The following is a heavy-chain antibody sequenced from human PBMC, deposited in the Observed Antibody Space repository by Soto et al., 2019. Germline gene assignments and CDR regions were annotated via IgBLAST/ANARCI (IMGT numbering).Heavy chain of an antibody. Sequence: LSLTCTVSGGSISSYYWSWIRRPPGKGLEWIGYIYYSGSTNYNPSLKSRVTISVDTSKNQFSLKLSSVTAADTAVYYCARDLRELSIFGVAYYGMDVWGQGTTVTVSS. CDR3: ARDLRELSIFGVAYYGMDV. D-gene: IGHD3-3*01. J-gene: IGHJ6*02. V-gene: IGHV4-59*01. CDR1: GGSISSYY. CDR2: IYYSGST.